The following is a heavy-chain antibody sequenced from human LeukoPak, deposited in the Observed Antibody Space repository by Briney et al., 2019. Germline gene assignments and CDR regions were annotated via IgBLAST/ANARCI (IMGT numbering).Heavy chain of an antibody. J-gene: IGHJ4*02. D-gene: IGHD6-19*01. CDR2: IGSSGAIR. V-gene: IGHV3-48*03. CDR3: ALLAVASDFDY. CDR1: GFPFSVYE. Sequence: GGSLSLSCAVSGFPFSVYEMNWVRQAPGKGLEWVSNIGSSGAIRHYADSVKGRFSISRDNAENSLFLQMNGLRVEDTGIYYCALLAVASDFDYWGQGALVTVSS.